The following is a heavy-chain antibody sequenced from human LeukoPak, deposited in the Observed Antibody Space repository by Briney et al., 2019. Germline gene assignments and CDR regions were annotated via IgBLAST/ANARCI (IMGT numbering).Heavy chain of an antibody. CDR3: ARDPTYYDILTGYHPYYYDY. D-gene: IGHD3-9*01. CDR1: GGSISSSSYY. Sequence: SETLSLTCTVSGGSISSSSYYWGWIRQPPGKGLEWIGSIYYSGSTYCNPSLKSRVTISVDTSKNQFSLKLNSVTAADTAVYYCARDPTYYDILTGYHPYYYDYWGQGTLVTVSS. CDR2: IYYSGST. J-gene: IGHJ4*02. V-gene: IGHV4-39*07.